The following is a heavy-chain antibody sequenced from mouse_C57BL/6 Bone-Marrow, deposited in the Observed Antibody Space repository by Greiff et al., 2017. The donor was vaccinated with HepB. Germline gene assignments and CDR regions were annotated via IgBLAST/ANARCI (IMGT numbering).Heavy chain of an antibody. CDR1: GYSITSGYY. J-gene: IGHJ2*01. Sequence: DVKLQESGPGLVKPSQSLSLTCSVTGYSITSGYYWNWIRQFPGNKLEWMGYISYDGSNNYNPSLKNRISITRDTSKNQFFLKLNSVTTEDTATYYCARGGWQGGYYADYWGQGTTLTVSS. V-gene: IGHV3-6*01. CDR3: ARGGWQGGYYADY. D-gene: IGHD2-3*01. CDR2: ISYDGSN.